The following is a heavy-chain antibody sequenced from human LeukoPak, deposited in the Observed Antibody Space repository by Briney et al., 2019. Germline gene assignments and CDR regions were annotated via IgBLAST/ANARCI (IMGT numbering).Heavy chain of an antibody. CDR3: ARDDGSGSYPRYMDV. Sequence: QSGGSLRLSCAASGFTFSSYAMSWVRQAPGKGLEWVSAISGSGGSTHYADSVKGRFTISRDNSKNTLYLQMNSLRAEDTAVYYCARDDGSGSYPRYMDVWGKGTTVTVSS. CDR2: ISGSGGST. CDR1: GFTFSSYA. D-gene: IGHD3-3*01. V-gene: IGHV3-23*01. J-gene: IGHJ6*03.